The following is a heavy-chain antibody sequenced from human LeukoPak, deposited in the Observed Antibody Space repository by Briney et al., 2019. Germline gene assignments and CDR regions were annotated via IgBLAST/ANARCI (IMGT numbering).Heavy chain of an antibody. CDR3: ARDRSGSYFLFDY. J-gene: IGHJ4*02. Sequence: EASVKVSCKASGGTFSSYAISWVRQAPGQGLEWMGGIIPIFGTANYAQKFQGRVTITTDESTSTAYMELSSLRSEDTAVYYCARDRSGSYFLFDYWGQGTLVTVSS. D-gene: IGHD1-26*01. CDR1: GGTFSSYA. CDR2: IIPIFGTA. V-gene: IGHV1-69*05.